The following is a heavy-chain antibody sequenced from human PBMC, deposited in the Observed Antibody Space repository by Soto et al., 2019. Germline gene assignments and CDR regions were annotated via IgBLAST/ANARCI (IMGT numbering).Heavy chain of an antibody. D-gene: IGHD2-21*02. CDR3: ESPGGDYFLNWFDP. CDR1: GFTFSSYA. Sequence: QVQLVESGGGVVQPGRSLRLSCAASGFTFSSYAIHWVRQAPGKGLEWVAVISYDGSNKYYADSVKGRFTISRDNSKNTLYLQMRSLRAEDKAVYYCESPGGDYFLNWFDPWGQGTLVTVSS. CDR2: ISYDGSNK. V-gene: IGHV3-30-3*01. J-gene: IGHJ5*02.